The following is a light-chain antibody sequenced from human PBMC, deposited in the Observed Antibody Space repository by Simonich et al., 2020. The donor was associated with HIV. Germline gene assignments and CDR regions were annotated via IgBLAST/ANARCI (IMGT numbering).Light chain of an antibody. CDR1: HGISSA. V-gene: IGKV1-39*01. J-gene: IGKJ1*01. CDR3: QQSYRPPPT. CDR2: AAS. Sequence: IQLTQSPSSLSASVGDRVTITCRASHGISSALAWYQQKPGNAPNLLIYAASRLQSGVQSRFSGSGSGTDFTLTISSLQPEDFATYYCQQSYRPPPTFGQGTKVEIK.